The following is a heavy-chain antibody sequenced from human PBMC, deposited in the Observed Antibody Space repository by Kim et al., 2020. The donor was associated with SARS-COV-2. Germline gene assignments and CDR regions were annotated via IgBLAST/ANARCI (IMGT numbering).Heavy chain of an antibody. CDR2: FDPEDGET. CDR3: ASAYYYDSSGYYRHFDY. D-gene: IGHD3-22*01. V-gene: IGHV1-24*01. Sequence: ASVKVSCKVSGYTLTELSMHWVRQAPGKGLEWMGGFDPEDGETIYAQKFQGRVTMTEDTSTDTAYMELSSLRSEDTAVYYCASAYYYDSSGYYRHFDYWGQGTLVTVSS. J-gene: IGHJ4*02. CDR1: GYTLTELS.